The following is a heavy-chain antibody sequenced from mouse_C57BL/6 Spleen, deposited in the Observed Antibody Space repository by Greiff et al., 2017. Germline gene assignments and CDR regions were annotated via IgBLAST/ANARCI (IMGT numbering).Heavy chain of an antibody. CDR3: ANDYDGGFAY. V-gene: IGHV1-81*01. J-gene: IGHJ3*01. CDR2: IYPRSGNT. Sequence: VQLQQSGAELARPGASVKLSCKASGYTFTSYGISWVKQRTGQGLEWIGEIYPRSGNTYYNEKFKGKATLTADKSSSTAYMELRSLTAEDSAVYFCANDYDGGFAYWGQGTLVTVSA. D-gene: IGHD2-4*01. CDR1: GYTFTSYG.